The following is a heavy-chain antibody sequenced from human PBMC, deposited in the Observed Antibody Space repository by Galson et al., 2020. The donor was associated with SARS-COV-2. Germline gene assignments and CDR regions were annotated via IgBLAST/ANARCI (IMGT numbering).Heavy chain of an antibody. CDR3: ARRASQDYFLDY. CDR2: INDNGDST. CDR1: GFDFSFSA. J-gene: IGHJ4*02. Sequence: QAGGSLRLSCAASGFDFSFSAMHWVRQAPGKGLESVSSINDNGDSTYYVNSMRDRFTISRDNSKNTLYLQMVSLRAEDTAVYYCARRASQDYFLDYWGQGTMVTVSS. D-gene: IGHD1-26*01. V-gene: IGHV3-64*01.